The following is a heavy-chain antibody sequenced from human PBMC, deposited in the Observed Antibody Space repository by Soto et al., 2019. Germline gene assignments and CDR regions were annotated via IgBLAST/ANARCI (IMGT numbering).Heavy chain of an antibody. J-gene: IGHJ3*02. CDR1: GFTVSSNY. CDR3: ARVRWVLRYGDSDDAFDI. Sequence: GGSLRLSCAASGFTVSSNYMSWVRQAPGKGLEWVSVIYSGGSTYYADSVKGRFTISRHNSKNTRYLQMNSLRAEDTAVYYCARVRWVLRYGDSDDAFDIWGQGTMVTVSS. CDR2: IYSGGST. V-gene: IGHV3-53*04. D-gene: IGHD4-17*01.